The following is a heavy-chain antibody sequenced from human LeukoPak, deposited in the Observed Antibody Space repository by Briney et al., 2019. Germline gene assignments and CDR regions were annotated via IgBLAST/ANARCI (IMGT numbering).Heavy chain of an antibody. D-gene: IGHD4-11*01. J-gene: IGHJ4*02. CDR2: ISNSGDNT. V-gene: IGHV3-23*01. CDR3: ARGTTVTWKPCDY. Sequence: GGSLRLSCAASGFTFSSYAMTWVRQAPGKGLEWVSVISNSGDNTYYADSVKGRFTISRDNSKSTLYLQMNSLRGEDTAVYYCARGTTVTWKPCDYWGQGTLVTVSS. CDR1: GFTFSSYA.